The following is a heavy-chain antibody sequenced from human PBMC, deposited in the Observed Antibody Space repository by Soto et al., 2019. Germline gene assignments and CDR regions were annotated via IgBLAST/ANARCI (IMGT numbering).Heavy chain of an antibody. CDR1: GGYISSSSYY. Sequence: SQTLSLTCTVSGGYISSSSYYWVWIRQPPGKGLEWIGSIYYSGSTYYNPSLKSRVTISVDTSKNQFSLKLSSVTAADTAVYYCARVWGGAFDIWGQGTMVTVSS. V-gene: IGHV4-39*07. D-gene: IGHD3-10*01. CDR2: IYYSGST. CDR3: ARVWGGAFDI. J-gene: IGHJ3*02.